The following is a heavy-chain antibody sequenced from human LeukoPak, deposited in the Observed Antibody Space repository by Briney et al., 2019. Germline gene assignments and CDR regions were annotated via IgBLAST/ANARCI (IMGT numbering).Heavy chain of an antibody. CDR2: INQDGSAK. J-gene: IGHJ3*02. D-gene: IGHD6-13*01. Sequence: GSPRLSCAASGFMFTSYWMSWVRQAPGKGLEWVANINQDGSAKYYVDSVKGRFTISRDNAKNSLYLQMNSLRAEDTAVYYCAGSWSPYDAFDIWGQGTMVSVSS. CDR1: GFMFTSYW. V-gene: IGHV3-7*01. CDR3: AGSWSPYDAFDI.